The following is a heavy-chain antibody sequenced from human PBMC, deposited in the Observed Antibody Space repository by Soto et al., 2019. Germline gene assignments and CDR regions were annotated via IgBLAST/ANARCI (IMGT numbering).Heavy chain of an antibody. CDR1: GYSFTSYW. CDR3: ARLRYDKATDAFDI. Sequence: GESLKISSKASGYSFTSYWIGWVRQIPGKGLERMWIIYPCDSDTRYSPSFQGQVTISADKSISTAYLQWSRLKASDTDMYYCARLRYDKATDAFDIWGHGTMVTVSS. J-gene: IGHJ3*02. D-gene: IGHD3-22*01. CDR2: IYPCDSDT. V-gene: IGHV5-51*01.